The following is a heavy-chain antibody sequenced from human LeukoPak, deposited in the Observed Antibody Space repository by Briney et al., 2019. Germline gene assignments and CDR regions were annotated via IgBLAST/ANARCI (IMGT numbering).Heavy chain of an antibody. Sequence: VRSLRLSCAASGFTFSSYGMHWVRQAPGKGLEWVAVISYDGSNKYYADSVKGRFTISRDNSKNTLYLQMNSLRAEDTAVYYCAKDRGSSWYFDYWGQGTLVTVSS. CDR2: ISYDGSNK. J-gene: IGHJ4*02. V-gene: IGHV3-30*18. D-gene: IGHD6-13*01. CDR1: GFTFSSYG. CDR3: AKDRGSSWYFDY.